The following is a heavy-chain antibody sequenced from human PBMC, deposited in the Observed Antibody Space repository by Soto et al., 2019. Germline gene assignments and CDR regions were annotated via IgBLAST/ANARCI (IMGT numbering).Heavy chain of an antibody. Sequence: PSETLSLTCTVSGGSISSSSYYWGWIRQPPGKGLEWIGSIYYSGSTYYNPSLKSRVTISVDTSKNQFSLKLSSVTAAGTAVYYCASGRDDFWSGYYGRFDYWGQGTLVTVSS. V-gene: IGHV4-39*01. D-gene: IGHD3-3*01. CDR3: ASGRDDFWSGYYGRFDY. CDR1: GGSISSSSYY. CDR2: IYYSGST. J-gene: IGHJ4*02.